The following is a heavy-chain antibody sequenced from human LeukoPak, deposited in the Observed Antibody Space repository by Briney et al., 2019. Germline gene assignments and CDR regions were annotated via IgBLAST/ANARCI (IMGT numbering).Heavy chain of an antibody. CDR1: GFTLSSYW. CDR3: VRSGTSASFDY. D-gene: IGHD1-7*01. CDR2: IKKDGSEK. Sequence: GGSLRPSCAASGFTLSSYWMSRVRQAPGKGLEWVANIKKDGSEKWYVDSVEGRFTISRDHAKNSLYLQMNSLRVADTAVYYCVRSGTSASFDYWGQGTLVTVSS. J-gene: IGHJ4*02. V-gene: IGHV3-7*01.